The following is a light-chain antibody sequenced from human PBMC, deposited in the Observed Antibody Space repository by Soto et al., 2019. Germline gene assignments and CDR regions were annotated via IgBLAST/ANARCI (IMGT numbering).Light chain of an antibody. Sequence: QSVLTQPPSASGTPGQRVTMSCSGSRPNIGSNTVNWYQQFPGTAPKVLIYSNVQRPSGVPDRFSGSKSDTSASLAISGLQSEDEADYYCQSYDSSLSGSKVFGGGTKVTVL. V-gene: IGLV1-44*01. CDR1: RPNIGSNT. CDR2: SNV. CDR3: QSYDSSLSGSKV. J-gene: IGLJ2*01.